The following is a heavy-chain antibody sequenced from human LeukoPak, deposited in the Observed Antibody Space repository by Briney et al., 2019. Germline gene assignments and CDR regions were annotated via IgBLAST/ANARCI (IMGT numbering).Heavy chain of an antibody. D-gene: IGHD3-9*01. CDR2: IIPIFGTA. CDR1: GGTFSSYA. V-gene: IGHV1-69*13. J-gene: IGHJ3*02. Sequence: SVKVSCKASGGTFSSYAISWARQAPGQGLEWMGGIIPIFGTANYAQKFQGRVTITADESTSTAYMELSSLRSEDTAVYYCARDRTYYDILTGYYNGDAFDIWGQGTMVTVSS. CDR3: ARDRTYYDILTGYYNGDAFDI.